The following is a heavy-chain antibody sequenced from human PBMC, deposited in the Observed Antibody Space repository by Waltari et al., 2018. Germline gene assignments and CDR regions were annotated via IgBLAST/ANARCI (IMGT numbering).Heavy chain of an antibody. CDR3: PLLLSPSSSPLSSYH. V-gene: IGHV1-18*01. CDR1: GYTLARYG. D-gene: IGHD3-3*01. CDR2: ISPYNGNT. J-gene: IGHJ5*02. Sequence: QLEQSGGEVKKPGAAVQVSCTASGYTLARYGISWSRQAPGQGLAWMADISPYNGNTDYAQKFQARVPFPPDTSMSTAYLELRSLRSDAPAFSSSPLLLSPSSSPLSSYHWGQGTLVTVSS.